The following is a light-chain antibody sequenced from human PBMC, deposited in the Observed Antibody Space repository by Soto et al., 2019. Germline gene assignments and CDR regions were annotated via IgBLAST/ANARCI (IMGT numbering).Light chain of an antibody. CDR1: QDISNY. CDR2: EAS. CDR3: QQYDNPSLS. V-gene: IGKV1-33*01. Sequence: DIKMTQSPSSLSASVGDRVTITCQSRQDISNYLKWYPQKPGKAPKLLIYEASNLETGVPSRFSGSGSGTDFTFAISRLQPEDIATFYCQQYDNPSLSFRGGTKVEIK. J-gene: IGKJ4*01.